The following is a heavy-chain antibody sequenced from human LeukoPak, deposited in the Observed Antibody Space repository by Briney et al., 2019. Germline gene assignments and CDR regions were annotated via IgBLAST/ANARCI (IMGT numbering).Heavy chain of an antibody. CDR2: INHSGST. Sequence: SETLSLTCAVYGGSFSGYYWSWIRQPPGKGLEWIGEINHSGSTNYNPSLKSRVTISVDTSKSQFSLKLSSVTAADTAVYYCARRDYGDSGYFFDYWGQGTLVTVSS. CDR1: GGSFSGYY. J-gene: IGHJ4*02. D-gene: IGHD4-17*01. V-gene: IGHV4-34*01. CDR3: ARRDYGDSGYFFDY.